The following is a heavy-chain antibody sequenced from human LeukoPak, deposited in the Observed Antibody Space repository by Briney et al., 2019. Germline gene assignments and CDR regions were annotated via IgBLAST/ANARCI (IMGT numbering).Heavy chain of an antibody. Sequence: ASVKVSCKASGYTFTSYAMNWVRQAPGQGLEWMGWINTNTGNPTYAQGFTGRFVFSLDTSVSTAYLQISSLKAEDTAVYYCARGGYDTSESNSDFDYWGQGTLVTVSS. CDR3: ARGGYDTSESNSDFDY. J-gene: IGHJ4*02. CDR1: GYTFTSYA. D-gene: IGHD5-12*01. CDR2: INTNTGNP. V-gene: IGHV7-4-1*02.